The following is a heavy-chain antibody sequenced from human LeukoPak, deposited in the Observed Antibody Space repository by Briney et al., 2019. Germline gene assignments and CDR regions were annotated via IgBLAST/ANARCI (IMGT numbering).Heavy chain of an antibody. Sequence: GGSLRLSCAASGFTFSSYSMNWVRQAPGKGLEWVSSISSSSSYIYYADSVKGRFTISRDNAKNSLYLQMNSRRAEDTAVYYCARTIAAAGTTAFDIWGQGTMVTVSS. D-gene: IGHD6-13*01. V-gene: IGHV3-21*01. CDR2: ISSSSSYI. CDR1: GFTFSSYS. J-gene: IGHJ3*02. CDR3: ARTIAAAGTTAFDI.